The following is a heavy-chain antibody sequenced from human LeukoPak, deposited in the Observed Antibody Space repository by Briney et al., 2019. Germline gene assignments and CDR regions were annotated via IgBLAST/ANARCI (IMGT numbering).Heavy chain of an antibody. V-gene: IGHV3-23*01. J-gene: IGHJ4*02. Sequence: GGSLRLSCVASGFTFDMNWVRQAPGKGLEWVSRITDSGDSTYYADSVKGRFTISRDNSKNTLYLQMNSLRAEDTAVYYCAKVVAAAGQDYWGQGTLVTVSS. CDR2: ITDSGDST. CDR3: AKVVAAAGQDY. CDR1: GFTFD. D-gene: IGHD6-13*01.